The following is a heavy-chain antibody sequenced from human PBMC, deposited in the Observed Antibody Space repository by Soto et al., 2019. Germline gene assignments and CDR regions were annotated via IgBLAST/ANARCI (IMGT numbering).Heavy chain of an antibody. CDR1: GFTFSSYA. CDR3: AKDPNYDFWSGYFAY. Sequence: GSLRLSCAASGFTFSSYAMSWVRQAPGKGLEWVSAISGSGGSTYYADSVKGRFTISRDNSKNTLYLQMNSLRAEDTAVYYCAKDPNYDFWSGYFAYWGQGTLVTVSS. V-gene: IGHV3-23*01. J-gene: IGHJ4*02. CDR2: ISGSGGST. D-gene: IGHD3-3*01.